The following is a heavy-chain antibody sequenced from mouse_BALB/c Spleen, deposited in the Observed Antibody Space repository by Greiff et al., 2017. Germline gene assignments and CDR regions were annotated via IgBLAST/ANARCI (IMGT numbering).Heavy chain of an antibody. CDR1: GYTFTSYW. V-gene: IGHV1S22*01. D-gene: IGHD2-14*01. Sequence: LQQPGSELVRPGASVKLSCKASGYTFTSYWMHWVKQRPGQGLEWIGNIYPGSGSTNYDEKFKSKATLTVDTSSSTAYMQLSSLTSEDSAVYYCTRVGYYRYDDAAWFAYWGQGTLVTVSA. CDR3: TRVGYYRYDDAAWFAY. CDR2: IYPGSGST. J-gene: IGHJ3*01.